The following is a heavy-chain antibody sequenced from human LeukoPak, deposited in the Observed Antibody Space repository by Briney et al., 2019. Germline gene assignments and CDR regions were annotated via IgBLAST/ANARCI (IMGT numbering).Heavy chain of an antibody. Sequence: VASVKVSCKASGGTFSSYAISWVRQAPGQGLEWMGGIIPIFGTANYAQKFQGRVTITTDESTSTAYMELSSLRSEDTAVYYCARVVVEAIGSGLTNQYYFDCWGQGTLVTVSS. CDR2: IIPIFGTA. D-gene: IGHD3-10*01. V-gene: IGHV1-69*05. CDR1: GGTFSSYA. J-gene: IGHJ4*02. CDR3: ARVVVEAIGSGLTNQYYFDC.